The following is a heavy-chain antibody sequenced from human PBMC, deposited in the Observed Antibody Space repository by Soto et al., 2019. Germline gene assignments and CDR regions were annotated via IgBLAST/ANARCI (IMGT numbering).Heavy chain of an antibody. D-gene: IGHD6-19*01. V-gene: IGHV4-34*01. J-gene: IGHJ4*02. CDR1: GGSFSGYY. CDR3: ARGGWLPYYFDY. CDR2: INHSGSS. Sequence: QVQLQQWGAGLLKPSETLSLTCAVYGGSFSGYYWSWIRQPPGKGLEWIGEINHSGSSNYNPSLKSRVTISVDTSKNQFSLKLSSVTAADTAVYYCARGGWLPYYFDYWGQGTLVTVSS.